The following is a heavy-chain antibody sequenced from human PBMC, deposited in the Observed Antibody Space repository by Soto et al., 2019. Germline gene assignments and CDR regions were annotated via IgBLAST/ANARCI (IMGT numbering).Heavy chain of an antibody. CDR2: INAGNGNT. D-gene: IGHD3-22*01. V-gene: IGHV1-3*01. CDR1: GYTFTSYA. CDR3: ARGDYYDSSGYYFRIPRVLDI. Sequence: GASVKVSCKASGYTFTSYAMHWVRQAPGQRLEWMGWINAGNGNTKYSQKFQGRVTITRDTSASTAYMELSSLRSEDTAVYYCARGDYYDSSGYYFRIPRVLDIWGQGTMVTVSS. J-gene: IGHJ3*02.